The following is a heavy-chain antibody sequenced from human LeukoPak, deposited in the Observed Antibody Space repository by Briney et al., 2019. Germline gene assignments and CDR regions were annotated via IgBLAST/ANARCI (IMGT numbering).Heavy chain of an antibody. Sequence: SETLSLTCTVSGGSSSSSSYYWDWIRQPPGKGLEWIGSIYYSGTTYYIPSLKSRVTISVDTSKSRFSLQLSSVTAADTSVYYCASHYTGIYYRFDSWGQGSLVTVSS. D-gene: IGHD1-26*01. CDR1: GGSSSSSSYY. J-gene: IGHJ4*02. CDR3: ASHYTGIYYRFDS. CDR2: IYYSGTT. V-gene: IGHV4-39*01.